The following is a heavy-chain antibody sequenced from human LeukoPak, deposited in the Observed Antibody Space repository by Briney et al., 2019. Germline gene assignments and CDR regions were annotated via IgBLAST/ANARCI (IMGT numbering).Heavy chain of an antibody. CDR2: ISAYNGNT. J-gene: IGHJ5*02. V-gene: IGHV1-18*01. Sequence: GASVKVSCKASGGTFSSYTISWVRQAPGQGLEWMGWISAYNGNTNYAQKLQGRVTMTTDTSTSTAYMELRSLRSDDTAVYYCARDQLPKNWFDPWGQGTLVTVSS. CDR3: ARDQLPKNWFDP. D-gene: IGHD2-2*01. CDR1: GGTFSSYT.